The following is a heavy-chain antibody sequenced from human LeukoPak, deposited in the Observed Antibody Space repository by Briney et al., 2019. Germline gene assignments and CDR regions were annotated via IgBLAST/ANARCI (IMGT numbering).Heavy chain of an antibody. J-gene: IGHJ6*02. D-gene: IGHD6-13*01. V-gene: IGHV4-59*01. CDR1: GGSISSYY. Sequence: PSETLSLTCTVSGGSISSYYWSWIRQPPGKGLEWIGYIYYSGSTNYNPSLKSRVTISVDTSKNQFSLKLSSVTAADTAVYYCARESSSSWYNYYYGMDVWGQGTTVTVSS. CDR3: ARESSSSWYNYYYGMDV. CDR2: IYYSGST.